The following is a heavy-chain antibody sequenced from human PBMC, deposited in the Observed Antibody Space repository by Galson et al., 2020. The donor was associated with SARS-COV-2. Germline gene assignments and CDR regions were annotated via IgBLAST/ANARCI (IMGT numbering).Heavy chain of an antibody. CDR1: GFTFSSYW. Sequence: GGSLRLSCAASGFTFSSYWMHWVRQAPGKGLVWVSRINSDGSSTSYADSVKGRFTISRDNAKNTLYLQMNSLRAEDTAVYYCARDPGVTIFGVALDYWGQGTLVTVSS. V-gene: IGHV3-74*01. J-gene: IGHJ4*02. CDR2: INSDGSST. D-gene: IGHD3-3*01. CDR3: ARDPGVTIFGVALDY.